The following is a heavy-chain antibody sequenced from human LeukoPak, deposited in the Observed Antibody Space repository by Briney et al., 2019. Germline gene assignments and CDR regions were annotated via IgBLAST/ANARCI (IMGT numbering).Heavy chain of an antibody. D-gene: IGHD4-17*01. V-gene: IGHV3-23*01. CDR1: GFSFSNYA. CDR3: ARDPTGDYIGAFEF. CDR2: ITSAGAP. Sequence: GSLRLSCAASGFSFSNYAVMWVRQAPGQGLEWVSAITSAGAPRYADSVKGRFTISRDNSKNTLYLQMNSLRAEDTAQYFCARDPTGDYIGAFEFWGQGTGVTVFS. J-gene: IGHJ3*01.